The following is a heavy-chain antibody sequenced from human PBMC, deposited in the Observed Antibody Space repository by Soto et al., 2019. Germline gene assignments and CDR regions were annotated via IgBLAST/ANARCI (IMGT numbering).Heavy chain of an antibody. J-gene: IGHJ4*02. CDR1: GFTFSRYA. CDR2: ISRDGKNK. V-gene: IGHV3-30*04. CDR3: ARSRNSAVADSFDF. Sequence: GSLRLSCAGSGFTFSRYAIHWVRQAPGKGLEWVAVISRDGKNKYYVDSVKGRFTVSRDDSQNTLYLHMNSLRREDTAVYYCARSRNSAVADSFDFWGQGTLVTVSS. D-gene: IGHD3-10*01.